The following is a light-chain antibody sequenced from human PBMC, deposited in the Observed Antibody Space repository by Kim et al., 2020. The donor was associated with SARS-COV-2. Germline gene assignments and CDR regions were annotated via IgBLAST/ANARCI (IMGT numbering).Light chain of an antibody. CDR1: QLGDKY. Sequence: VSPGQTASITCSGDQLGDKYACWYQQKAGQSPVLVMFQDSKRPSGIPERFSGSNSGNTATLTISGTQAMDEADYYCQTWDSTSVVFGGGTQLTVL. CDR3: QTWDSTSVV. V-gene: IGLV3-1*01. CDR2: QDS. J-gene: IGLJ2*01.